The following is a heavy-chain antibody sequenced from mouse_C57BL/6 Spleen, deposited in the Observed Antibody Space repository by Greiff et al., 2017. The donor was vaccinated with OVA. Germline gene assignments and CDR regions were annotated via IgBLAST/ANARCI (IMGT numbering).Heavy chain of an antibody. Sequence: QVQLQQPGAELVRPGSSVKLSCTASGYTFTSYWMHWVKQRPIQGLEWIGNIDPSDSETHYNQKFKDKATLTVDKSSSTAYMQLSSLTSEDSAVYYGARGIYYDGSEYYAMDYWGQGTSVTVSS. D-gene: IGHD1-1*01. CDR2: IDPSDSET. V-gene: IGHV1-52*01. CDR3: ARGIYYDGSEYYAMDY. J-gene: IGHJ4*01. CDR1: GYTFTSYW.